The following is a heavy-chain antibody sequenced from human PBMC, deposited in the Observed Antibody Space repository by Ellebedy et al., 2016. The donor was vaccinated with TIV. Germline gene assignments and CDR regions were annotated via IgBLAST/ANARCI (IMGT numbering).Heavy chain of an antibody. Sequence: GESLKISXAASGFTFSSYSMNWVRQAPGKGLEWVSYISSSSSTIYYADSVKGRFTISRDDAKNSLYLQMNSLRAEDTAVYYCARVGWLSLDYWGQGTLVTVSS. CDR3: ARVGWLSLDY. V-gene: IGHV3-48*04. D-gene: IGHD6-19*01. J-gene: IGHJ4*02. CDR1: GFTFSSYS. CDR2: ISSSSSTI.